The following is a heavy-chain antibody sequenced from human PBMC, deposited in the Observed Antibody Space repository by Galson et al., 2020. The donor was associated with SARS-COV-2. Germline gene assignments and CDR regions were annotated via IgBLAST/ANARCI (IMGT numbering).Heavy chain of an antibody. J-gene: IGHJ4*02. V-gene: IGHV3-74*01. D-gene: IGHD3-10*01. CDR2: VHIDGTTT. CDR1: GFTFSTHW. Sequence: TGGSLRLSCAASGFTFSTHWMHWVRQAPGKGLVWVSRVHIDGTTTKYADSVKGRFTISRDNAKNTLYLQMNSLRADDTAVYYCARESSASGSYFSDYWGQGTLVTVSS. CDR3: ARESSASGSYFSDY.